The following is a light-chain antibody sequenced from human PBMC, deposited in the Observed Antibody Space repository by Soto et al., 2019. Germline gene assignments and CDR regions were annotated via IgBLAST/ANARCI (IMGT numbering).Light chain of an antibody. CDR2: DNN. Sequence: QSVLTQPPSVSAAPGRKVTISCSGSSSNIGNNYVSWYQQLPGTAPKLLIYDNNRRPSGIPDRFSGSKSGTSATLGITGLQTGDEADYYCATWDSSLSAYVFGTGTKLTVL. J-gene: IGLJ1*01. CDR3: ATWDSSLSAYV. CDR1: SSNIGNNY. V-gene: IGLV1-51*01.